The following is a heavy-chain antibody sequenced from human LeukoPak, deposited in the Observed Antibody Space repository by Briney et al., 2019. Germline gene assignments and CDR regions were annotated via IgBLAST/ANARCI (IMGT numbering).Heavy chain of an antibody. V-gene: IGHV3-11*04. CDR3: ARGPPRYCSSTSCFWNFDY. Sequence: GGSLRLSCAACGFTFSDYYMSWIRQAPGKGLEWVSYISSSGSTIYYADSVKGRFTISRDNAKNSLYLQMNSLRAEDTAVYYCARGPPRYCSSTSCFWNFDYWGQGTLVTVSS. CDR2: ISSSGSTI. CDR1: GFTFSDYY. D-gene: IGHD2-2*01. J-gene: IGHJ4*02.